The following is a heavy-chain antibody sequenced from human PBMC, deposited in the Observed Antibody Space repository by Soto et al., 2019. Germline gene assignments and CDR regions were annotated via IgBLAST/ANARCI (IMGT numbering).Heavy chain of an antibody. CDR1: GGSISSSSYY. V-gene: IGHV4-39*01. CDR2: IYYSGST. D-gene: IGHD4-17*01. J-gene: IGHJ5*02. Sequence: SETLSLTCTVSGGSISSSSYYWGWIRQPPGKGLEWIGSIYYSGSTYYNPSLKSRVTISVDTSKNQFSLKLSSVTAADTAVYYCARHGTTVTVYRNERYNWCDPWGQGTLVTVSS. CDR3: ARHGTTVTVYRNERYNWCDP.